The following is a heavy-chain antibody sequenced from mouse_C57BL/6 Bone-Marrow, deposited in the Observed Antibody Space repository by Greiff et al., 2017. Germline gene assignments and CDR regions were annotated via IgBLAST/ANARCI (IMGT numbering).Heavy chain of an antibody. Sequence: QVQLKESGPELVKPGASVKISCKASGYAFSSSWMNWVKQRPGKGLEWIGRIYPGDGDTNYNGKFKGKATLTADKSSSTAYMQLSSLTSEDSAVYFCAREGIYYDYGKYYFDYWGQGTTLTVSS. V-gene: IGHV1-82*01. CDR3: AREGIYYDYGKYYFDY. D-gene: IGHD2-4*01. J-gene: IGHJ2*01. CDR2: IYPGDGDT. CDR1: GYAFSSSW.